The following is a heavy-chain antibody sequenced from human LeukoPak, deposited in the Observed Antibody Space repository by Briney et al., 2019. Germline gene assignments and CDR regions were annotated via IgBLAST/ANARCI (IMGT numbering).Heavy chain of an antibody. D-gene: IGHD6-19*01. CDR3: ARGPYSSGWYGQNDY. J-gene: IGHJ4*02. CDR1: GGTFSSYA. V-gene: IGHV1-69*05. CDR2: IIPIFGTA. Sequence: AASVKVSCKASGGTFSSYAISWVRQAPGQGLEWMGGIIPIFGTANYAQNFQGRVTITSDTSASTAYMELNSLRSEDTAVYYCARGPYSSGWYGQNDYWGQGTLVTVSS.